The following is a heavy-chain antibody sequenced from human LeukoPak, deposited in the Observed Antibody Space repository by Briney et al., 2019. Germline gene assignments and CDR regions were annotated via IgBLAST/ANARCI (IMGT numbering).Heavy chain of an antibody. J-gene: IGHJ6*03. CDR1: GFAFSTYT. Sequence: PGGSLRLSCAASGFAFSTYTMNWVRQAPGKGLEGVAAIGGSGGCTRYVHSVKGRFPISRDNSKNTLYLQMNGLRDDDTAVYYCAKGALLNYYYLDVWGKGTTVTVSS. V-gene: IGHV3-23*01. CDR2: IGGSGGCT. CDR3: AKGALLNYYYLDV. D-gene: IGHD1-26*01.